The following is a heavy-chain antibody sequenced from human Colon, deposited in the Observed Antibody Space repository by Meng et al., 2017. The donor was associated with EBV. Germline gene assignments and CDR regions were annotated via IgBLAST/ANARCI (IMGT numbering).Heavy chain of an antibody. Sequence: LALRESGLGLVKPSETLSLPCTVSGGPISRTGTCGGWIRQPPGKGLEWIGSQCHADDTYYNPSLMGRVTISVDTSKNQVSLKLTSVTAADTSIYYCARHTFSGNPGGIDSWGQGILVTVSS. V-gene: IGHV4-39*01. CDR2: QCHADDT. D-gene: IGHD4-23*01. CDR1: GGPISRTGTC. CDR3: ARHTFSGNPGGIDS. J-gene: IGHJ4*02.